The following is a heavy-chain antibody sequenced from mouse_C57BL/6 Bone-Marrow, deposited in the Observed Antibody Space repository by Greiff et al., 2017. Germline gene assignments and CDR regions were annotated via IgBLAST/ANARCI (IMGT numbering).Heavy chain of an antibody. D-gene: IGHD1-1*01. V-gene: IGHV5-17*01. CDR3: ARRTTGYAMDY. CDR2: ISSGSSTI. J-gene: IGHJ4*01. Sequence: EVQLVESGGGLVKPGGSLKLSCAASGFTFSDYGMHWVRQAPEKGLEWVAYISSGSSTIYYADTVKGLFTISRDNAKNTLFLQMTSLRSEDTAMYYCARRTTGYAMDYWGQGTSVTVSS. CDR1: GFTFSDYG.